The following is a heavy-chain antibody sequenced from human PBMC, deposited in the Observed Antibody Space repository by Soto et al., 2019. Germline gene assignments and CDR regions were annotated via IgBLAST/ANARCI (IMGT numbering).Heavy chain of an antibody. J-gene: IGHJ4*02. V-gene: IGHV4-38-2*01. CDR2: IYHSGST. CDR3: ARGKWEPYYFDY. CDR1: GFSLSSGYY. Sequence: PSETLSLTCAVSGFSLSSGYYWGWIRQPPGKGLECIGTIYHSGSTYYNPSLKSRVTISVDTSKNQFSLKLDSVTAADTAVYYCARGKWEPYYFDYWGQGTLATVSS. D-gene: IGHD1-26*01.